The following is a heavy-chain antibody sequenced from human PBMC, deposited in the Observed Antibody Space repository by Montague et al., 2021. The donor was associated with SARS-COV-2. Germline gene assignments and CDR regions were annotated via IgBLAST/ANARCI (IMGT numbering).Heavy chain of an antibody. D-gene: IGHD5-24*01. V-gene: IGHV4-39*01. CDR1: GGSISSSSYF. CDR2: IYSSGNT. Sequence: SETLSLTCSVSGGSISSSSYFWGWIRQPPGKGLEWTGSIYSSGNTYYNPSLKSRVTISVDTSKNQFSLKLSSVTAADTAVYYCARVVAAISGTVDYWGQGTLVTVSS. CDR3: ARVVAAISGTVDY. J-gene: IGHJ4*02.